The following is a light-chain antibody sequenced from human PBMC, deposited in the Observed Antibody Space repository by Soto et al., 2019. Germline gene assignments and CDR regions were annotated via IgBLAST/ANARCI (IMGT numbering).Light chain of an antibody. CDR1: SSDVGGYNY. CDR3: SSYTSSSTLNWV. CDR2: EVS. J-gene: IGLJ3*02. V-gene: IGLV2-14*01. Sequence: QSALTQPASVSGSTGQSITSSCTGTSSDVGGYNYVSWYQQHPGKAPKLMIYEVSNRPSGVSNRFSGSKSGNTASLTISGLQAEDEADYYCSSYTSSSTLNWVFGGGTQLTVL.